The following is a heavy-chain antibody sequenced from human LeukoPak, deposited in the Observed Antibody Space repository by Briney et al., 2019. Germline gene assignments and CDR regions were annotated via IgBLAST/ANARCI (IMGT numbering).Heavy chain of an antibody. CDR2: ISAYNGNT. CDR1: GYTFTSYG. D-gene: IGHD3-22*01. J-gene: IGHJ4*02. Sequence: ASVKVSCKASGYTFTSYGISWVRQAPGQGLEWMGWISAYNGNTNYAQKLQGRVTMTTDTSTSTAYMELRSLRSDDTAVYYCARADYYDSSGYYSRPYYFDYWGQGTLVTVSS. V-gene: IGHV1-18*01. CDR3: ARADYYDSSGYYSRPYYFDY.